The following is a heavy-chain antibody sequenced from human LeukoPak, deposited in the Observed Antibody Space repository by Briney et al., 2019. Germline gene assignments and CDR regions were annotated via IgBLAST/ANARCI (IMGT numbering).Heavy chain of an antibody. D-gene: IGHD3-10*01. V-gene: IGHV4-38-2*01. J-gene: IGHJ4*02. CDR1: GYSISSGYY. CDR2: IHHSGRT. CDR3: TRLVYNGSGIYHYFDY. Sequence: SETLSLTXAVSGYSISSGYYWGWIRKPPGKGLEWIGSIHHSGRTYSNPSLKSRVTISVDTSENQFSLKLSSVTAADTAVYYCTRLVYNGSGIYHYFDYWGQGTLVTVSS.